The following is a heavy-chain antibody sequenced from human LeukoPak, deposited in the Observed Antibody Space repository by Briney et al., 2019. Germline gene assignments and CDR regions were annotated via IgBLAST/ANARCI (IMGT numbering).Heavy chain of an antibody. CDR2: IRGDGNAK. V-gene: IGHV3-48*01. D-gene: IGHD2/OR15-2a*01. CDR1: GFSFSSYS. CDR3: ARDYVYAFDY. J-gene: IGHJ4*02. Sequence: GGSLRLSCAASGFSFSSYSINWVRQAPGKELAWVSYIRGDGNAKHYTDSVKGRFTISRDNAKNALYLQMNSLRAEDTAVYFCARDYVYAFDYWGQGTLVTVSS.